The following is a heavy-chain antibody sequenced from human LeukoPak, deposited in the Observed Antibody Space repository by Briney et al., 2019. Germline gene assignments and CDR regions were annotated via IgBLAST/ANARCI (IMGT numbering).Heavy chain of an antibody. CDR1: GFTFSSYA. Sequence: GGSLRLSCAASGFTFSSYAVSWVRQAPGKGLEWVSVISGSGGSTYYADSVKGRFTISRDNSKNTLYLQMNSLRAEDTALYYCAKAGSGWSFDYWGQGTLVTVSS. CDR2: ISGSGGST. J-gene: IGHJ4*02. V-gene: IGHV3-23*01. CDR3: AKAGSGWSFDY. D-gene: IGHD6-19*01.